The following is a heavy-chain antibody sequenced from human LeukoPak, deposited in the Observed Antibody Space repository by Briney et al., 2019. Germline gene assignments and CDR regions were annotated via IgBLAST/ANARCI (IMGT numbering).Heavy chain of an antibody. J-gene: IGHJ3*02. CDR1: GGSISSGDYY. Sequence: SQTLSLTCTVSGGSISSGDYYRSWIRQPPGTGLEWIGYIYYSGSTYYNPSLKSRVTISVDTSKNQFSLKLSSVTAADTAVYYCAREWVGATPSAFDIWGQGTMVTVSS. CDR3: AREWVGATPSAFDI. CDR2: IYYSGST. D-gene: IGHD1-26*01. V-gene: IGHV4-30-4*01.